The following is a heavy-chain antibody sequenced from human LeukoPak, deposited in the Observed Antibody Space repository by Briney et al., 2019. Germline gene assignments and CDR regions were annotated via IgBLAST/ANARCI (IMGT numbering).Heavy chain of an antibody. CDR1: GGSISSSSYY. Sequence: SETLSLTCTVSGGSISSSSYYWGWIRQPPGKGLEWIGSIYYSGSTYYNPSLKSRVTISVDTSKNQFSLKLSSVTAADTAVYYCARSVRRVAYYDSSGYYDYWGQGTLVTVSS. V-gene: IGHV4-39*07. J-gene: IGHJ4*02. D-gene: IGHD3-22*01. CDR3: ARSVRRVAYYDSSGYYDY. CDR2: IYYSGST.